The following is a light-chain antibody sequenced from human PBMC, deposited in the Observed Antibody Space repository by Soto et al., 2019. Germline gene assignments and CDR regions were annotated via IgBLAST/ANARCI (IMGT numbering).Light chain of an antibody. CDR3: QQYNDSFPYT. CDR2: EAS. V-gene: IGKV1-5*03. Sequence: DIQMTQSPSTLSASVGDRVTITCRASQSISRWLAWYQQKPGTVHKLLIYEASTLESGVPSRFSGSRSGTEFTLTVSSLQPDDFATYYCQQYNDSFPYTFGQGTKLEIK. J-gene: IGKJ2*01. CDR1: QSISRW.